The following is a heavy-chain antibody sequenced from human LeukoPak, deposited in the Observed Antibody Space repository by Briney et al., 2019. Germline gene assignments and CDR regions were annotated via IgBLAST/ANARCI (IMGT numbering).Heavy chain of an antibody. V-gene: IGHV3-23*01. D-gene: IGHD2-21*02. Sequence: GGSLRLSCAASGFTFNSYAMSWVRQAPGKGLEWVSTISGSGVSTYYADSVKGRFTISRDNSKNTVSLQMDSLRAEDTAVYYCARLQSKYIDYWGQGTLVTVSS. CDR3: ARLQSKYIDY. CDR2: ISGSGVST. J-gene: IGHJ4*02. CDR1: GFTFNSYA.